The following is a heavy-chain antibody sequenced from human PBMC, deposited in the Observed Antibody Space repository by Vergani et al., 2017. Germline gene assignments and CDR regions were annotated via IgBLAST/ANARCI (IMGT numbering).Heavy chain of an antibody. CDR3: VRRDFWVGPRTFDF. CDR2: IDDKGKS. CDR1: GAAFNSYQ. J-gene: IGHJ3*01. D-gene: IGHD3-3*01. Sequence: QVQLHQWGAGLLKTSETLFLTCAVSGAAFNSYQWTWIRQSPGRGLEWIGEIDDKGKSICNPTLKSRVTISVDNSKRHFSLHVTSVTAADSAMYYCVRRDFWVGPRTFDFWGAGTPVTVSS. V-gene: IGHV4-34*01.